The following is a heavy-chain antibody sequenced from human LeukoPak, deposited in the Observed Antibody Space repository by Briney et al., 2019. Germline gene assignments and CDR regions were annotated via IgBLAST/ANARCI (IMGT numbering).Heavy chain of an antibody. V-gene: IGHV1-69*06. CDR1: GCTFSSYA. CDR3: ASDMRTGTTSPYYYMDV. J-gene: IGHJ6*03. CDR2: IIPIFGTA. Sequence: GASVKVSCKASGCTFSSYAISWVRQAPGQGLEWMGMIIPIFGTANYAQKFQGRVTITADKSTSTAYMELSSLRSEDTAVYYCASDMRTGTTSPYYYMDVWGKGTTVTVSS. D-gene: IGHD1-7*01.